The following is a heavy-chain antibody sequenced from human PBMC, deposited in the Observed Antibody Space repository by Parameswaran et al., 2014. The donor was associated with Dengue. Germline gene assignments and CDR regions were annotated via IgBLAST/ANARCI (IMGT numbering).Heavy chain of an antibody. CDR3: ARDLELELGGYGMDV. V-gene: IGHV1-18*01. D-gene: IGHD1-7*01. J-gene: IGHJ6*02. Sequence: SWVRQAPGQGLEWMGWISTYNGYTNYAQRFQGRVTMTTDTSTTTAYMVLRSLRSDDTAVYYCARDLELELGGYGMDVWGQGTTVTVSS. CDR2: ISTYNGYT.